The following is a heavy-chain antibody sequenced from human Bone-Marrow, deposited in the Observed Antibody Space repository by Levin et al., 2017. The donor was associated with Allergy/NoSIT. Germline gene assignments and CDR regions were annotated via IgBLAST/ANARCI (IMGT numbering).Heavy chain of an antibody. V-gene: IGHV3-23*01. CDR3: AKDKHASTQGWSDP. CDR2: ISGSGAST. Sequence: GGSLRLSFAASGFTFSDSAMTWVRHAPGKGLEWVSGISGSGASTYYGNSVKGRFTISRDNSKNMLYLQMSGLRVDDTAIYYCAKDKHASTQGWSDPWGQGTLVTVSS. D-gene: IGHD2-2*01. CDR1: GFTFSDSA. J-gene: IGHJ5*02.